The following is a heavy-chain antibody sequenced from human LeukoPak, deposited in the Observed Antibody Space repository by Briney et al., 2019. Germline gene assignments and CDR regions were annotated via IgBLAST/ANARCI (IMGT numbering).Heavy chain of an antibody. CDR2: IRYDGSNK. D-gene: IGHD1-26*01. Sequence: PGGSLRLSCAASGFTFSSYGMHWVRQAPGKGLEWVAFIRYDGSNKYYADSVKGRFTISRDNSKNTLYLQMNSLRAEDTAVYYCAKDLPLFGMVGATGDDAFDIWGQGTMVTVSS. V-gene: IGHV3-30*02. CDR1: GFTFSSYG. CDR3: AKDLPLFGMVGATGDDAFDI. J-gene: IGHJ3*02.